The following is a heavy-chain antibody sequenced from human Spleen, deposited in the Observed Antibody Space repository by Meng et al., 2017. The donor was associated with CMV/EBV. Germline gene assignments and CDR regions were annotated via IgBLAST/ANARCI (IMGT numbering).Heavy chain of an antibody. J-gene: IGHJ4*02. CDR1: GFPFSNYA. V-gene: IGHV3-23*03. CDR2: VYSGSGNT. CDR3: ARGARFFDF. Sequence: LGLSLAASGFPFSNYAMTWVRQAPGKGLEWLSVVYSGSGNTYYADSVKGRFTNSRDNSRNTLYLQMNSLRADDTAVYYCARGARFFDFWGQGTLVTVSS. D-gene: IGHD6-6*01.